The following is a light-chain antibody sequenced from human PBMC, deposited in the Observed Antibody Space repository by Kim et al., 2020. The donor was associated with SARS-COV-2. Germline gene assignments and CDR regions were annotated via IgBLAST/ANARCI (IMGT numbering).Light chain of an antibody. J-gene: IGLJ3*02. V-gene: IGLV3-19*01. CDR3: NSRDSSGKPWV. CDR2: GKN. CDR1: SLRTYY. Sequence: SSELTQDPAVSVALGQTVRITCQGDSLRTYYASWYQQKPGQAPILVMYGKNNRPSGIPDRFSASSSGNTTSLTITGAQAEDEADYYCNSRDSSGKPWVFGGGTKVTVL.